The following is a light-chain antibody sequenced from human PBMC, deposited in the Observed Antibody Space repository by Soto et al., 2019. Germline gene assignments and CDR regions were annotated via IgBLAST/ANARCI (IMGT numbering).Light chain of an antibody. Sequence: EIVMTQSPATLSVSPGERATLSCRASQSVSSNLAWYQQKPGQAPRLLIYGASTRATGIPARFSGSGSGTEVPLTISSLQSEDFAVYYCQRYNNRPPSTFGQGTKLEIK. CDR2: GAS. CDR3: QRYNNRPPST. V-gene: IGKV3-15*01. J-gene: IGKJ2*01. CDR1: QSVSSN.